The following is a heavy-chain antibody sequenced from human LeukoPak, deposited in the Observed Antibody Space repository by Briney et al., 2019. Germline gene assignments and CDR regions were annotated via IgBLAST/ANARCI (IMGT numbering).Heavy chain of an antibody. D-gene: IGHD6-19*01. V-gene: IGHV3-73*01. J-gene: IGHJ4*02. CDR2: IRSKANSYAT. CDR3: TRPYSSGYY. CDR1: GFTFSGSA. Sequence: GSLRLSFAASGFTFSGSAMHWVRQAPGKGLEWVGRIRSKANSYATAYAASVKGRFTISRDDSKNTAYLQMNSLKIEDTAVYYCTRPYSSGYYWGQGTLVTVSS.